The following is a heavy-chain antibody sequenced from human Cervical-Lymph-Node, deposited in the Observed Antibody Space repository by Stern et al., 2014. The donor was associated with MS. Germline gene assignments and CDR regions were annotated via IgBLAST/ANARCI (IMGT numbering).Heavy chain of an antibody. CDR2: ISSSSSYI. J-gene: IGHJ3*02. CDR1: GFTFSSYS. Sequence: EVQLVESGGGLVKPGGSLRLSCAASGFTFSSYSLNWVRQAPGKGLEWVSSISSSSSYITYADSVKGRLTTSRDNAKNSLYLQMNSLRAEDTAVYYCARDTVHGFGAFDIWGQGTMVTVSS. CDR3: ARDTVHGFGAFDI. V-gene: IGHV3-21*01. D-gene: IGHD3-10*01.